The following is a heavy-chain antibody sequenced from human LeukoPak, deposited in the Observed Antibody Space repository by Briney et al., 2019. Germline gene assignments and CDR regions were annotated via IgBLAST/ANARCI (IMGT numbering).Heavy chain of an antibody. CDR1: GYTFTGYY. J-gene: IGHJ4*02. CDR3: ARERGYSGYHPPDY. D-gene: IGHD5-12*01. Sequence: GASVKVSCKASGYTFTGYYMHWVRQAPGQGLEWMGWINPNSGGTNYAQKVQGRVTMTRDTSISTAYMELSRLRSNDTAVYYCARERGYSGYHPPDYWGQGTLVTVSS. CDR2: INPNSGGT. V-gene: IGHV1-2*02.